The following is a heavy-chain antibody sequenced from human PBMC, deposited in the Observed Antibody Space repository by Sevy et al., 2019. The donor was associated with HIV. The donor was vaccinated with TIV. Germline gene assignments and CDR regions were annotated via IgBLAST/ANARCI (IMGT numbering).Heavy chain of an antibody. D-gene: IGHD3-22*01. CDR3: ARDGDSSALGWFDP. V-gene: IGHV1-2*06. J-gene: IGHJ5*02. Sequence: ASVKVSCKASGYTFTGYYMHWVRQAPGQGLEWMGRINPNSGGTNYAQKFQGRVTMTRDTSISTAYMELSRRRSDDTAVYYCARDGDSSALGWFDPWGQGTLVTVSS. CDR1: GYTFTGYY. CDR2: INPNSGGT.